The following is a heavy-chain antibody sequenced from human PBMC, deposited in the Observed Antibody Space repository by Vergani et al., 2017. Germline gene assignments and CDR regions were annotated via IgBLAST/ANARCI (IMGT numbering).Heavy chain of an antibody. J-gene: IGHJ4*02. V-gene: IGHV3-43*02. CDR3: AREPDFDY. CDR2: ISGDGGST. Sequence: EVQLVESGGGVVQPGGSLRLSCAASGFTFDDYAMHWVRQAPGKGLEWVSLISGDGGSTYYADSVKGRFTISRDNSKNTLYLQMNSLRAEDTAVYYCAREPDFDYWGQGTLVTVSS. CDR1: GFTFDDYA.